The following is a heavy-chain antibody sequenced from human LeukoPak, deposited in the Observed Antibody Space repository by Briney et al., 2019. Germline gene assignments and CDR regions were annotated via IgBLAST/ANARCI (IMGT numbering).Heavy chain of an antibody. Sequence: SETLSLTCAVYGGSFSGYYWSWIRQPPGKGLEWIGEINHSGSTNYNPSLKSRVTISVDTSKNQFSLKLSSVTAADTAVYYCATGGVYFDYWGQGTLVTVSS. V-gene: IGHV4-34*01. CDR1: GGSFSGYY. CDR3: ATGGVYFDY. D-gene: IGHD3-16*01. CDR2: INHSGST. J-gene: IGHJ4*02.